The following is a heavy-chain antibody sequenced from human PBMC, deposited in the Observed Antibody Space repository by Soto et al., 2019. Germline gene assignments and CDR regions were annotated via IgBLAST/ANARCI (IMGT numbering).Heavy chain of an antibody. Sequence: GGSLRLSYAASGFTFSDYYMSWIRQAPGKGLEWVSYISSSGSTIYYADSVKGRFTISRDNAKNSLYLQMNSLRAEDMAVYYCARGDYSKNYYYYYYMDVWGIGTTVTVSS. J-gene: IGHJ6*03. CDR2: ISSSGSTI. CDR1: GFTFSDYY. V-gene: IGHV3-11*01. D-gene: IGHD4-4*01. CDR3: ARGDYSKNYYYYYYMDV.